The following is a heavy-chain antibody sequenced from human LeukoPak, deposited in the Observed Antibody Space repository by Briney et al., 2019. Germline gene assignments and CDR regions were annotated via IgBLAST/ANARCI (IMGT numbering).Heavy chain of an antibody. J-gene: IGHJ4*02. Sequence: LSGGSLRLSCAASGFTVSSNFMSWVRQAPGKGLEWVSVIYSGGYTVYTDSVKGRFTISRDNSENTLYLQMNSLRADDTAVYYCVGASSTTAAGLFDYWGQGTLLTVSS. CDR1: GFTVSSNF. CDR2: IYSGGYT. V-gene: IGHV3-53*01. CDR3: VGASSTTAAGLFDY. D-gene: IGHD6-13*01.